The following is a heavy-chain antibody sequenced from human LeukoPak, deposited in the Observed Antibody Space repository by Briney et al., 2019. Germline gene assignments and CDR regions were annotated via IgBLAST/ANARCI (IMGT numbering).Heavy chain of an antibody. D-gene: IGHD3-3*01. CDR3: ARVGPGVVISPKKNWFDP. CDR2: IYHSGST. V-gene: IGHV4-4*02. J-gene: IGHJ5*02. Sequence: SGTLSLTCAVSGGSISSSNWWSWVRQPPGKGLEWIGEIYHSGSTNYNPSLKSRVTISVDTSKNQFSLKLSSVTAADTAVYYCARVGPGVVISPKKNWFDPWGQGTLVTVSS. CDR1: GGSISSSNW.